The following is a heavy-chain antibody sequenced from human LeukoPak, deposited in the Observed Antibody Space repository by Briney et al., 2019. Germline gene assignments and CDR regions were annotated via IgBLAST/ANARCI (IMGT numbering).Heavy chain of an antibody. V-gene: IGHV1-69*04. CDR3: ARGLGGPTVTTLQYYFDY. Sequence: SVKVSCKASGGTFSSYAISWVRQAPGQGLEWMGRIIPILGIANYAQKFQGRVTITADKSTSTAYMELSGLRSEDAAVYYCARGLGGPTVTTLQYYFDYWGQGTLVTVSS. D-gene: IGHD4-17*01. CDR2: IIPILGIA. J-gene: IGHJ4*02. CDR1: GGTFSSYA.